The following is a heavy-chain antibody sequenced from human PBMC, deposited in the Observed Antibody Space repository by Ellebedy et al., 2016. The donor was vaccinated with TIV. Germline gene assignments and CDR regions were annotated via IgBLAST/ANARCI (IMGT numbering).Heavy chain of an antibody. J-gene: IGHJ4*02. CDR3: AGRPASILNSGLVY. D-gene: IGHD4-23*01. CDR1: GGSISSSSYF. V-gene: IGHV4-39*07. CDR2: IYYSGST. Sequence: SETLSLTCTVSGGSISSSSYFWGWIRQPPGKGLEWIGSIYYSGSTYYNPSLKSRVTISVDTSKNQFSLKLSSVTAADTAVYYCAGRPASILNSGLVYWGQGTLVTVSS.